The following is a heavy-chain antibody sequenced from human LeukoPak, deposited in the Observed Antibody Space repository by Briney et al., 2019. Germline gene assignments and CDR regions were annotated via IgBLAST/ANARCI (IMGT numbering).Heavy chain of an antibody. CDR2: ISHDGSNK. Sequence: GTSLRLSCAASGFPFSDYGMYWVRQAPGKGLEWLAVISHDGSNKHYADSVKGRITISRDNSMTTLYLQMNSLTAEDTAVYFCARVVVTAINNWFDPWGQGTLVTVSS. D-gene: IGHD2-21*02. V-gene: IGHV3-30*03. CDR3: ARVVVTAINNWFDP. CDR1: GFPFSDYG. J-gene: IGHJ5*02.